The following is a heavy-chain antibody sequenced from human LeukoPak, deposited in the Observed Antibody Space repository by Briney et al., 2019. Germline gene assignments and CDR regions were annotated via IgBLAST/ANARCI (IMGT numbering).Heavy chain of an antibody. CDR2: ISSSSSYI. D-gene: IGHD2-15*01. CDR3: AREGLGYCSGGSCYSTWAFDI. CDR1: GFTFSSYS. V-gene: IGHV3-21*01. J-gene: IGHJ3*02. Sequence: GGSLRLSCAASGFTFSSYSMNWVRQAPGKGLEWVSSISSSSSYIYYADSVKGRFTISRDNAKNSLYLQIKSLRAEDTAVYYCAREGLGYCSGGSCYSTWAFDIWGQGTMVTVSS.